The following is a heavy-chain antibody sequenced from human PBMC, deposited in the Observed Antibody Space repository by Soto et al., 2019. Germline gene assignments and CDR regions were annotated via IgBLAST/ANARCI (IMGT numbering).Heavy chain of an antibody. D-gene: IGHD4-17*01. J-gene: IGHJ4*02. CDR1: GFIFSNYA. V-gene: IGHV3-23*01. CDR3: AKKTTDSSGYSDY. CDR2: ISGSGGST. Sequence: VQLLESGGGVVQPGGSLRLSCAASGFIFSNYAMSWVRQAPGKGLEWVSGISGSGGSTYNADSVKGRFTISRDNSKNTMYMQMSSLRAEDTAVYYCAKKTTDSSGYSDYWGQGTLVTVSS.